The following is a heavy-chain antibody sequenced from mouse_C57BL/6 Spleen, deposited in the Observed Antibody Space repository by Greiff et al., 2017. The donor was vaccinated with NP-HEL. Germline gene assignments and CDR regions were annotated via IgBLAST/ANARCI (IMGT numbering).Heavy chain of an antibody. V-gene: IGHV1-50*01. D-gene: IGHD3-2*02. CDR1: GYTFTSYW. CDR2: IDPSDSYT. CDR3: ARSSSGYYFDY. Sequence: QVQLQQPGAELVKPGASVKLSCKASGYTFTSYWMQWVKQRPGQGLEWIGEIDPSDSYTNYNQKFKGKATLTVDTSSSTAYMQLSSRTSEDSAVYYCARSSSGYYFDYWGQGTTLTVSS. J-gene: IGHJ2*01.